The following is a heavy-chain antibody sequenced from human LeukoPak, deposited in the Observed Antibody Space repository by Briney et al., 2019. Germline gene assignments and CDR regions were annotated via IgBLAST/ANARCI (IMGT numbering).Heavy chain of an antibody. CDR2: ISSGSGTI. D-gene: IGHD6-13*01. V-gene: IGHV3-48*04. CDR1: GFTFSSYS. J-gene: IGHJ4*02. Sequence: PGGSLRLSCAASGFTFSSYSMNWVRQAPGKGLEYVSYISSGSGTIYYADSVKGRFTISRDNAKNSLYLQMNSLRAEDTAVYYCARDDAAAGTGLGLGWGQGTLVTVSS. CDR3: ARDDAAAGTGLGLG.